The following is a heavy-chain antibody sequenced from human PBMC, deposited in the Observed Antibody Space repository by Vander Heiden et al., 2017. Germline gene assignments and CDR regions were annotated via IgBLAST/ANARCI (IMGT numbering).Heavy chain of an antibody. D-gene: IGHD3-10*01. CDR2: ISGSGGST. J-gene: IGHJ4*02. V-gene: IGHV3-23*01. CDR3: AKDRNYYGSGSRGFDY. Sequence: EVQLLESGGGLVQPGGSLRLSCADSGFTFSSYAMSWVRQAPGKGLDWVSAISGSGGSTYYADSVKGRFTISRDNSKNTLYLQMNSLRAEDTAVYYCAKDRNYYGSGSRGFDYWGQGTLVTVSS. CDR1: GFTFSSYA.